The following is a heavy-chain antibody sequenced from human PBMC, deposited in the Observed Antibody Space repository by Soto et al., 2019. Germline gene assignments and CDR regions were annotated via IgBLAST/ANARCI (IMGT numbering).Heavy chain of an antibody. CDR3: ARGGYGSGSYRRWFDP. V-gene: IGHV4-34*01. Sequence: QVQLQQWGAGLLKPSETLSLTCAVYGGSFSGYYWSWIRQPPGKGLEWIGEINHSGSTNYNPSLKSRVTISVDTSKNQFSLKLSSVTAADTAVYYCARGGYGSGSYRRWFDPWGQGTLVTVSS. J-gene: IGHJ5*02. CDR2: INHSGST. CDR1: GGSFSGYY. D-gene: IGHD3-10*01.